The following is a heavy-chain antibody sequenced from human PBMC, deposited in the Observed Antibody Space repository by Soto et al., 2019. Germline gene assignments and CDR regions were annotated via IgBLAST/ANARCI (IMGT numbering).Heavy chain of an antibody. V-gene: IGHV1-2*04. Sequence: QVQLVQSGAEVRKPGASVKVSCKASGYTFTGYYMHWVRQAPGQGLEWMGWINPNTGGTNYAQKFQGWVTMTRDTSISTAHMELSRLRYDATAVYYCARDIHRLAYYYDTSGSYGNAFDIWGQGTMVTVSS. D-gene: IGHD3-22*01. CDR2: INPNTGGT. CDR1: GYTFTGYY. J-gene: IGHJ3*02. CDR3: ARDIHRLAYYYDTSGSYGNAFDI.